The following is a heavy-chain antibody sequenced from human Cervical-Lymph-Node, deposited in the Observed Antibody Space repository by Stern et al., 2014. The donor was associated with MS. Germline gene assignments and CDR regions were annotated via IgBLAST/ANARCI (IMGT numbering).Heavy chain of an antibody. Sequence: QVQLQESGPGLVKPSQTLSLTCTVSGGSISIGDYYWSWVRQPANKGLEWIGRIYTSGSTNYYPALEGRVALSLDTSKNHFSLKLSSVTAADTAVYYCTRSDVYWGLGTQVTVSS. V-gene: IGHV4-61*02. J-gene: IGHJ4*02. CDR3: TRSDVY. CDR2: IYTSGST. CDR1: GGSISIGDYY.